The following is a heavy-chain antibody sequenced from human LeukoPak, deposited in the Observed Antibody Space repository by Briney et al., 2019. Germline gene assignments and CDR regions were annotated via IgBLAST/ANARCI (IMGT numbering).Heavy chain of an antibody. D-gene: IGHD3-22*01. V-gene: IGHV4-59*01. CDR1: GGSISSYN. CDR2: IYYSGST. CDR3: ARGGYYDSSGYALFDY. J-gene: IGHJ4*02. Sequence: SETLSLTCTVSGGSISSYNWSWIRQPPGKGLEWIGYIYYSGSTNYNPSLKSRVTISVDTSKNQFSLKLSSVTAADTAVYYCARGGYYDSSGYALFDYWGQGTLVTVSS.